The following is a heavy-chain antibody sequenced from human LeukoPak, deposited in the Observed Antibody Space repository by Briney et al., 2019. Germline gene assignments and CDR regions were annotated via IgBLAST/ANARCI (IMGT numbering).Heavy chain of an antibody. V-gene: IGHV3-30*03. CDR2: ISYDGSNK. Sequence: GGSLRLSCAASGFTFSSYGMHWVRQAPGKGLEWVAVISYDGSNKYYADSVKGRFTISRDNSKNTLYLQMNSLRAEDTAVYYCARGVWEQLVLLFDYWGQGTLVTVSS. CDR1: GFTFSSYG. CDR3: ARGVWEQLVLLFDY. J-gene: IGHJ4*02. D-gene: IGHD6-13*01.